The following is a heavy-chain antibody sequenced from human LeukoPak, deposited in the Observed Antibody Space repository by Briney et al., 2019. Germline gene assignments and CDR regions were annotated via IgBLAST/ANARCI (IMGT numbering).Heavy chain of an antibody. CDR2: ISSSGSTI. Sequence: GGSLRLPCAASGFTFSSYEMNWVRQAPGKGLEWVSYISSSGSTIYYADSVKGRFTISRDNAKNSLYLQMNSLRAEDTAVYYCARGGDCSGGSCQDNWFDPWGQGTLVTVSS. J-gene: IGHJ5*02. V-gene: IGHV3-48*03. CDR3: ARGGDCSGGSCQDNWFDP. CDR1: GFTFSSYE. D-gene: IGHD2-15*01.